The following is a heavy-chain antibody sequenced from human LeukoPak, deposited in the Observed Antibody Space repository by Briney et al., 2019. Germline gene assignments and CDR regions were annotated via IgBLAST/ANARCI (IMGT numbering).Heavy chain of an antibody. CDR2: ISGSGGST. D-gene: IGHD6-19*01. V-gene: IGHV3-23*01. Sequence: GGSLRLSCAASGFTFSSYAMSWVRQAPGKGLEWVSAISGSGGSTYYADSVKGRFTISRDNSKNTPYLQMNSLRAEDTAVYYCAKLIAVAGTGFDYWGQGTLVTVSS. CDR1: GFTFSSYA. CDR3: AKLIAVAGTGFDY. J-gene: IGHJ4*02.